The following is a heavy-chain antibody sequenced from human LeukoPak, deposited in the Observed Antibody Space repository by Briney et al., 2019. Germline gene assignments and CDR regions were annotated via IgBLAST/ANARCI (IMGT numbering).Heavy chain of an antibody. CDR3: ARVVRGPYDYYDSSGYSWGFDP. J-gene: IGHJ5*02. CDR1: GDSVSSKSAA. Sequence: SQTLSLTCAISGDSVSSKSAAWNWIRQSPSRGLEWLGRTYYRSKWYNDYAVSVKSRITINPDTSKNQFSLQLNSVTPEDTAVYYCARVVRGPYDYYDSSGYSWGFDPWGQGTLVTVSS. V-gene: IGHV6-1*01. CDR2: TYYRSKWYN. D-gene: IGHD3-22*01.